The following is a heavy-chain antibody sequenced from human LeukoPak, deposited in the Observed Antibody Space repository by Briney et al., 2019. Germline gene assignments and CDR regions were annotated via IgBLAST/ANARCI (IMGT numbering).Heavy chain of an antibody. CDR1: GYRFTSYW. Sequence: RGESLKISCKGSGYRFTSYWIGWVRQMPGKGLEWMGVIYPGDSDTRYSPSFQGQVTISADKSISTAYLQWSSLKASDTAMYYCARHSYYDSSGYSPVGYWGQGTLVTVSS. D-gene: IGHD3-22*01. J-gene: IGHJ4*02. V-gene: IGHV5-51*01. CDR2: IYPGDSDT. CDR3: ARHSYYDSSGYSPVGY.